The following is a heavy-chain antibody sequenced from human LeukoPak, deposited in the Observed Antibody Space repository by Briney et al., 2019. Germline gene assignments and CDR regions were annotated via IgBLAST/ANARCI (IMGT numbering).Heavy chain of an antibody. CDR2: IKLDVSET. CDR3: ARKGNAFDF. D-gene: IGHD3-10*01. CDR1: GFTFSSYG. V-gene: IGHV3-7*01. J-gene: IGHJ3*01. Sequence: GKSLRLSCAASGFTFSSYGMHWVRQAPGKGLEWVANIKLDVSETYYVDSVRGRFTISRDNTKNSLYLQMDSLRAEDTAVYYCARKGNAFDFWGQGTMVTVSS.